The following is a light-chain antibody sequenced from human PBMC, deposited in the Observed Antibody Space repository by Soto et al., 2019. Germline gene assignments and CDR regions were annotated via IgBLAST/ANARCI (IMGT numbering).Light chain of an antibody. CDR1: QSVSSN. V-gene: IGKV3-15*01. CDR3: QQYANWPLT. Sequence: EIVMSQSPATLPVSPGERATLSCRTSQSVSSNLAWYQQKPGQAPRYLIYGAFTRATGIPARFSGSGSGTEFTITISSLQYEDVAVYYCQQYANWPLTFGGGTKVEIK. J-gene: IGKJ4*01. CDR2: GAF.